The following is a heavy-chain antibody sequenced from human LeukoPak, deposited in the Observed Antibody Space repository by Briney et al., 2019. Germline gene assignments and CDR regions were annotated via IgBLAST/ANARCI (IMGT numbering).Heavy chain of an antibody. J-gene: IGHJ6*03. CDR3: ARDRNDYSNYGVYYYYMDV. V-gene: IGHV1-46*01. CDR1: GYTFTSYY. Sequence: GASVKVSCKASGYTFTSYYMHWVRQAPGQGLEWMGIINPSVISTSYAQKFQGRVTMTRDTSTSTVYMELSSLRSEDTAVYYCARDRNDYSNYGVYYYYMDVWGKGTTVTVSS. CDR2: INPSVIST. D-gene: IGHD4-11*01.